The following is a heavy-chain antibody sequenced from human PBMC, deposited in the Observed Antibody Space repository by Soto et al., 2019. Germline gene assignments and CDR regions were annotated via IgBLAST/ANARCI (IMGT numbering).Heavy chain of an antibody. V-gene: IGHV4-4*02. CDR2: IYHSGST. J-gene: IGHJ5*02. Sequence: SETLSLTCAVSGGSISSSNWWSWVRQPPGKGLEWIGEIYHSGSTNYNPSLKGRVTISVDKSKNQFSLKLSSVTAADTAVYYCARGVSLGNWFDPWGQGTLVTVS. CDR3: ARGVSLGNWFDP. CDR1: GGSISSSNW. D-gene: IGHD3-16*01.